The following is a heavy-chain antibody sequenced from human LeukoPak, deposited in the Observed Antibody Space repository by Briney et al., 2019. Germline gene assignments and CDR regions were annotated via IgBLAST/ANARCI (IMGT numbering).Heavy chain of an antibody. CDR3: ARDFDYGGSRDAFDI. Sequence: PGGSLRLSCAASGFTVSSNYMSWVRQAPGKGLEWVSVIYSGGSTYYADSVKGRFTISRDNSKNTLYLQMNSLRAEDTAVYYCARDFDYGGSRDAFDIWGQGTMVTVSS. CDR2: IYSGGST. J-gene: IGHJ3*02. V-gene: IGHV3-66*01. CDR1: GFTVSSNY. D-gene: IGHD4-23*01.